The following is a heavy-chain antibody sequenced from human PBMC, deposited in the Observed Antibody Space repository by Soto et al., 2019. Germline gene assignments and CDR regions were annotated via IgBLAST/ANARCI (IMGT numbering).Heavy chain of an antibody. CDR2: IYYSGST. Sequence: SETLSLTCTVSGGSISSSSYYWGWIRQPPGKGLEWIGSIYYSGSTYYNPSLKSRVTISVDTSKNQFSLKLSSVTAADTAVYYCARSILFYGSGSLNWFDPWGQGTLVTVSS. D-gene: IGHD3-10*01. CDR3: ARSILFYGSGSLNWFDP. V-gene: IGHV4-39*01. J-gene: IGHJ5*02. CDR1: GGSISSSSYY.